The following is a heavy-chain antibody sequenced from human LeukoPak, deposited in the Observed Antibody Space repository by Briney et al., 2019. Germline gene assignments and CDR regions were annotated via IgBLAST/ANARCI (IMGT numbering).Heavy chain of an antibody. Sequence: GGSLRLSCAASGFTFSSYATSWVRQAPGKGLEWVSAISGSGGSTYYADSVKGRFTISRDNAKNTLYLQMNTLRVEDTAVYYCTRDLMDYDVSTGLHHYYMDVWGQGTTVTVSS. CDR3: TRDLMDYDVSTGLHHYYMDV. V-gene: IGHV3-23*01. D-gene: IGHD3-9*01. J-gene: IGHJ6*02. CDR1: GFTFSSYA. CDR2: ISGSGGST.